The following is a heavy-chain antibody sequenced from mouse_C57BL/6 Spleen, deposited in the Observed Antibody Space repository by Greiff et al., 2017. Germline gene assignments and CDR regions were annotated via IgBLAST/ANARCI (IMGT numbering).Heavy chain of an antibody. J-gene: IGHJ2*01. CDR1: GYTFTSYW. V-gene: IGHV1-53*01. D-gene: IGHD2-5*01. Sequence: QVHVKQPGTELVKPGASVKLSCKASGYTFTSYWMHWVKQRPGQGLEWIGNINPSNGGTNYNEKFKSKATLTVDKSSSTAYMQLSSLTSEDSAVYYCARRSNYEDFDYWGQGTTLTVSS. CDR3: ARRSNYEDFDY. CDR2: INPSNGGT.